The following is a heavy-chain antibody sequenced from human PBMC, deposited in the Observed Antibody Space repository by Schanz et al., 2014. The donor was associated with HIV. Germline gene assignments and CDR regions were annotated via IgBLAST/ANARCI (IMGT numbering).Heavy chain of an antibody. V-gene: IGHV3-9*01. CDR1: GFTFNSYA. CDR2: ISWNSGSI. D-gene: IGHD3-9*01. CDR3: AKDAARIYYDILTGPFDS. J-gene: IGHJ4*02. Sequence: VQLVESGGGVVQPGRSLRLSCAASGFTFNSYAMHWVRQAPGKGLEWVSGISWNSGSIGYADSGKGRFTISRDNAKNSLYLQMNSLRGEDTALYYCAKDAARIYYDILTGPFDSWGQGTLVTVSS.